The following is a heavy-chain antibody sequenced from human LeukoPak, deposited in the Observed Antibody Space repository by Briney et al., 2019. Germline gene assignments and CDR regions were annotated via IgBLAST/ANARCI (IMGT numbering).Heavy chain of an antibody. J-gene: IGHJ4*02. CDR3: AREDYYDSSGYYYED. V-gene: IGHV3-53*01. CDR1: GFTVSSNY. D-gene: IGHD3-22*01. Sequence: PGGSLRLSCAASGFTVSSNYMSWVRQAPGKGLEWVSVIYSGGSTYYADSVKGRFTISRDNSKHTLYLQMNSLRAEDTAVYYSAREDYYDSSGYYYEDWGQGTLVTVSS. CDR2: IYSGGST.